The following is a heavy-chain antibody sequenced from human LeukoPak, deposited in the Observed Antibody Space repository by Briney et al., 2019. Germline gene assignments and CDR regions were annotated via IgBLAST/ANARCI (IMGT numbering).Heavy chain of an antibody. CDR3: ARDSAGSNYYGMDV. CDR1: GGSISSYY. V-gene: IGHV4-59*01. D-gene: IGHD1/OR15-1a*01. CDR2: IYYSGST. Sequence: SSETLSLTCTVSGGSISSYYWGWIRQPPGKGLEWIGYIYYSGSTNYNPSLKSRVTISVDTSKNQFSLKLSSVTAADTAVYCCARDSAGSNYYGMDVWGQGTTVTVSS. J-gene: IGHJ6*02.